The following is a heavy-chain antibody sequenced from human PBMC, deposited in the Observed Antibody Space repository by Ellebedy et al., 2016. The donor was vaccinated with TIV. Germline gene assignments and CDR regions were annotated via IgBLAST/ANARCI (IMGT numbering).Heavy chain of an antibody. J-gene: IGHJ6*02. CDR2: VYFTGTT. D-gene: IGHD6-13*01. CDR3: ATARRDPLYYGVDV. Sequence: MPSETLSLTCTVSGGSISSRPRYWSWFRQTPEKGLEWIGTVYFTGTTYYNPSLSSRITISADTSNNQFSLKLTSVTAADTAVYYCATARRDPLYYGVDVWGRGTTVTVSS. V-gene: IGHV4-39*01. CDR1: GGSISSRPRY.